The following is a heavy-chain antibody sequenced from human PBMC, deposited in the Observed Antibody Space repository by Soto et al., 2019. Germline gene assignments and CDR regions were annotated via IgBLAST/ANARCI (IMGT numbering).Heavy chain of an antibody. V-gene: IGHV1-3*01. J-gene: IGHJ5*02. Sequence: QVQLVQSGTEVKKPGASVKVSCKASGYTFTSYGIHWVRQAPGQRLAWMGWINSANGDTKYSPKFQGRVHITRDTAASTAYMELSSLRSEDTAVYYCVRRHVSATGIDWFDPWGQGTLVTVSS. CDR2: INSANGDT. CDR3: VRRHVSATGIDWFDP. CDR1: GYTFTSYG. D-gene: IGHD6-13*01.